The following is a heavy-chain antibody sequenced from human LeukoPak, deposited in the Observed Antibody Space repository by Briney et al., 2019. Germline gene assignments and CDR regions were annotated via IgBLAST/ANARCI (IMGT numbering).Heavy chain of an antibody. CDR3: AKSPRRYYGSGYYYDMDV. Sequence: GGSLRLSCEASGFALSNYAMSWVRQAPGKGLEWVSAISGSAGDTYYADSVKGRFTISRDNSKITLYLQMNSERDEDTAVYYCAKSPRRYYGSGYYYDMDVWGQGTTVTVS. J-gene: IGHJ6*02. D-gene: IGHD3-10*01. V-gene: IGHV3-23*01. CDR2: ISGSAGDT. CDR1: GFALSNYA.